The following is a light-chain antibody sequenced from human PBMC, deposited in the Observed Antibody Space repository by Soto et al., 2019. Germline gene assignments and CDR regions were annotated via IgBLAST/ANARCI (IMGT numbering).Light chain of an antibody. J-gene: IGKJ5*01. CDR3: QQYYSSRAIT. CDR2: RAS. Sequence: DIVMTHSSDSLAVSLGERATINCKSSQSLLFSSNNKNFLAWYQQKPGQPPKLLFYRASTRQSGVPDRFSGSGSGTDFTLTITGVQAEDVAVYYCQQYYSSRAITFGQGTRLEIK. V-gene: IGKV4-1*01. CDR1: QSLLFSSNNKNF.